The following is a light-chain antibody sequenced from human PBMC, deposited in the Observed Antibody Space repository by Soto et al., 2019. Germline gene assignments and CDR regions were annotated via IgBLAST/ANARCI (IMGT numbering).Light chain of an antibody. V-gene: IGLV2-14*03. CDR2: DVS. Sequence: QSALTQPASVSGSPGQSITISCTGTSSDVGGYNYVSWHQQHPGKAPKLMIYDVSIRPSGVSNRFSGSKSGNTASLTISGLQAEDEADYYCSSYTSSSTLKVFGGGTKLTVL. CDR3: SSYTSSSTLKV. J-gene: IGLJ2*01. CDR1: SSDVGGYNY.